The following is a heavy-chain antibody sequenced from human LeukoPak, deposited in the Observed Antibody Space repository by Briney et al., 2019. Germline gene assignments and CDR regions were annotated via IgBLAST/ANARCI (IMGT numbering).Heavy chain of an antibody. D-gene: IGHD6-19*01. Sequence: SVKVSCKASGGTFSSYAISWVRQAPGQGLEWMGGIIPIFGTANYAQKSQGRVTITADESTSTAYMELSSLRSEDTAVYYCARHSSGLYYFDYWGQGTLVTVSS. CDR3: ARHSSGLYYFDY. J-gene: IGHJ4*02. V-gene: IGHV1-69*13. CDR1: GGTFSSYA. CDR2: IIPIFGTA.